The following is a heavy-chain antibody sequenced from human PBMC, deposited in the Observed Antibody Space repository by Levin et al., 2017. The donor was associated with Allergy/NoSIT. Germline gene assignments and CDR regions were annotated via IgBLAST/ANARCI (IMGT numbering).Heavy chain of an antibody. J-gene: IGHJ6*02. D-gene: IGHD6-13*01. V-gene: IGHV1-46*01. CDR1: GYTFTSYY. CDR2: INPSDGST. CDR3: ARGRGSRWSDQYYYGMDV. Sequence: ASVKVSCKASGYTFTSYYIHWVRQAPGQGLEWMGIINPSDGSTRYAQKFQGRVTMTRDTSTSTVYMELSSLRSEDTAVFYCARGRGSRWSDQYYYGMDVWGQGTTVTVSS.